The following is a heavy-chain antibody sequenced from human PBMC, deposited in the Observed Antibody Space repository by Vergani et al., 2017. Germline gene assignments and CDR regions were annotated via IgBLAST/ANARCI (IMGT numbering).Heavy chain of an antibody. J-gene: IGHJ6*02. CDR1: GGSFSGYY. D-gene: IGHD3/OR15-3a*01. Sequence: QVQLQQWGAGLLKPSETLSLTCAVYGGSFSGYYWSWIRQPPGKGLEWIGEIKHSGSTNYNPSLKSRVTISVDTSKNKFSLKLSSVTAADTAVYYCASARVRAGFYTPYYYYGMDVGGQGTTVTVSS. V-gene: IGHV4-34*01. CDR2: IKHSGST. CDR3: ASARVRAGFYTPYYYYGMDV.